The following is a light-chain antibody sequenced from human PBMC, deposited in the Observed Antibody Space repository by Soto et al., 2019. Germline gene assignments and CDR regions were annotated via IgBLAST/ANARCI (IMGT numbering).Light chain of an antibody. CDR3: CSYAGSSTYV. V-gene: IGLV2-23*02. J-gene: IGLJ1*01. Sequence: QSVLTQPASGSGSPGQSITISCTGTSSDVGSYNLVPWYQQHPGKDPKVMIYEVSKRPSGVSNRFSGSKSGNTASLTIYGLQAEDEADYYCCSYAGSSTYVFGTGTKLTV. CDR2: EVS. CDR1: SSDVGSYNL.